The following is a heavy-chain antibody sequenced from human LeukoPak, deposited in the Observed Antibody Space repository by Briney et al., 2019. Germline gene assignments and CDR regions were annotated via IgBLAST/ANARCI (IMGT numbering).Heavy chain of an antibody. D-gene: IGHD3-10*01. J-gene: IGHJ4*02. CDR2: IYYSGST. V-gene: IGHV4-59*01. CDR3: ARSVGEKTPFDY. CDR1: GGSISSYY. Sequence: SGTLSLTCTVSGGSISSYYWSWIRQPPGKGLEWIGYIYYSGSTNYNPSLKSRVTISVDTSKNQFSLKLSSVSAADTAVYYCARSVGEKTPFDYWGQGTLVTVSS.